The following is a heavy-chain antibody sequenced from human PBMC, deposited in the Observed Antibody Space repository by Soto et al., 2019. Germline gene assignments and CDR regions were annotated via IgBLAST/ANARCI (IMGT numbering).Heavy chain of an antibody. CDR2: IYYSGCT. Sequence: QVQLQESGPGLVKPSQTLSLTCTVSGGSISSGGYYWNCIRQRPGKGLGWVGYIYYSGCTYYNPSLKSRVTISVDTSKHLSSLQLSSVTAADTAVYYCAREPRYWGQGTQVTVSS. CDR1: GGSISSGGYY. J-gene: IGHJ4*02. CDR3: AREPRY. V-gene: IGHV4-31*03.